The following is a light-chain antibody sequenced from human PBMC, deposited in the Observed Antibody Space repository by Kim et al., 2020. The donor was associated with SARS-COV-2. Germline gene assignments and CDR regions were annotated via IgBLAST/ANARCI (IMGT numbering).Light chain of an antibody. J-gene: IGLJ1*01. V-gene: IGLV3-9*01. CDR3: QVWDSSTYV. CDR2: RDN. CDR1: NIESKN. Sequence: SLGLGQQARITCGRHNIESKNVHWYKQKPGQDPVLVIYRDNNRPSGIPERFSGSNAGNTATLTISRAQAGDEADYYCQVWDSSTYVFGTGTKVTVL.